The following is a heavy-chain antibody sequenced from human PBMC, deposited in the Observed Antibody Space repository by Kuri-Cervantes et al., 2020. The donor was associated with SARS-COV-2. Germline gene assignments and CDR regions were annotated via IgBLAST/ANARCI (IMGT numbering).Heavy chain of an antibody. CDR2: INPDGSYT. D-gene: IGHD1-1*01. V-gene: IGHV3-74*01. CDR1: GFTFSSHW. J-gene: IGHJ4*02. CDR3: VRDGDHWNFDY. Sequence: GESLKISCAASGFTFSSHWIHWVRHAPGKGLVWVSRINPDGSYTNNADSVKGRFTLSRDNAKNMLFLQMNSLRAEDTAVYYCVRDGDHWNFDYWGQGTLVTVSS.